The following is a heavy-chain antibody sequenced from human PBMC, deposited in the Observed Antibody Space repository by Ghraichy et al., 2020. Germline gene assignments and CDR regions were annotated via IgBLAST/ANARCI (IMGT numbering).Heavy chain of an antibody. CDR2: ISYEGSKK. Sequence: GGSLRLSCAASGFTFSSYGMHWVRQAPGKGLEWVALISYEGSKKYYGDSVKGRFTVSRDNSKNTLYLQMNSLRAEDTAVYYCAKDSTFHCSRSSCHLDYWGQGTLVTVSS. CDR3: AKDSTFHCSRSSCHLDY. V-gene: IGHV3-30*18. D-gene: IGHD2-2*01. CDR1: GFTFSSYG. J-gene: IGHJ4*02.